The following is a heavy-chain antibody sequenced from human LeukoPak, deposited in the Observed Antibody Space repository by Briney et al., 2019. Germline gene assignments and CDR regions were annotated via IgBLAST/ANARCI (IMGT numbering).Heavy chain of an antibody. Sequence: GGSLRLSCAASGFTVSGTYMSWVRQAPGKGLKWVSTITTGGPNTYYADSVKGRFTVSRDDSKNTLYLQMNSLRAEDTAVYYCAKDGGLWVSAHWGDSWGRGTLVTVSS. CDR1: GFTVSGTY. V-gene: IGHV3-53*01. CDR2: ITTGGPNT. CDR3: AKDGGLWVSAHWGDS. J-gene: IGHJ4*02. D-gene: IGHD7-27*01.